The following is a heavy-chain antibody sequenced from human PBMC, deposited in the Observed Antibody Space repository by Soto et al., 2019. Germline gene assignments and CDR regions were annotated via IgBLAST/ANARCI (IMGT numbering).Heavy chain of an antibody. Sequence: QAQLVQSGAEVKKPGSSVKVSCKASGGSFRSYAISWVRQAPGQGLEWMGEITPMFGTPNYAQKFQGRVRITADESTRTAYMELSSLRSDDTAVFYCARTQVVLGAAYYYSGMDVWGQGTTVTVSS. V-gene: IGHV1-69*12. CDR2: ITPMFGTP. CDR3: ARTQVVLGAAYYYSGMDV. CDR1: GGSFRSYA. D-gene: IGHD2-15*01. J-gene: IGHJ6*02.